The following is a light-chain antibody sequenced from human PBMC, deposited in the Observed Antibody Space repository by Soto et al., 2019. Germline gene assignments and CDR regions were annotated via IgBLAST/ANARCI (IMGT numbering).Light chain of an antibody. V-gene: IGKV3-15*01. CDR2: GAS. CDR3: QQYSSWPFT. Sequence: EIVMTQSPATLSVSPGERATLSCRASQNIISNLAWYQQKPGQAPRLLMYGASTRATGLPARFSGSGSGTEFTLTISSLQSEDSAIYYCQQYSSWPFTFGPGTKVDIK. CDR1: QNIISN. J-gene: IGKJ3*01.